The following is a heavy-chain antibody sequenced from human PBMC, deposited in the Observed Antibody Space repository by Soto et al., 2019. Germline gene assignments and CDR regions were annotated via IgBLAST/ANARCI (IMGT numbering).Heavy chain of an antibody. D-gene: IGHD3-22*01. Sequence: TLSLTCAVYGGSFSGYYWSWIRQPPGKGLEWIGEINHSGSTNYNPSLKSRVTISVDTSKNQFSLKLSSVTAADTAVYYCARSTVVVITTGLGALPYYYGMDVGGQGTTVTVSS. V-gene: IGHV4-34*01. CDR3: ARSTVVVITTGLGALPYYYGMDV. J-gene: IGHJ6*02. CDR1: GGSFSGYY. CDR2: INHSGST.